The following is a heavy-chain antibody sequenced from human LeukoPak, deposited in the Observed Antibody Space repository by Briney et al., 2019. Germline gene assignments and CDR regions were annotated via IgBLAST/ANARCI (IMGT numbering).Heavy chain of an antibody. CDR1: GLTFSSYE. V-gene: IGHV3-48*03. CDR2: ISSSGSTI. D-gene: IGHD3-16*01. Sequence: TGGSLRLSCAASGLTFSSYEMNWVRQAPGKGLEWVSYISSSGSTIYYADSGKGRFTISRDNAKNSLYLQTNSLRAEDTAVYYCARNIGSYYFDYWAQGTLVTVSS. J-gene: IGHJ4*02. CDR3: ARNIGSYYFDY.